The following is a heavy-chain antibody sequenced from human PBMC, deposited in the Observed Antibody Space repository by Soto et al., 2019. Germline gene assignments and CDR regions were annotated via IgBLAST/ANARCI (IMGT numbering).Heavy chain of an antibody. D-gene: IGHD4-17*01. CDR2: ISAYNGNT. V-gene: IGHV1-18*01. CDR3: ARVATVTYNYYMDV. CDR1: GYTFTSYG. Sequence: ASVKVSCKASGYTFTSYGISWVRQAPGQGLEWMGWISAYNGNTNYAQKLQGRVTMTTDTSTSTAYMELRSLRSDDTAVYYCARVATVTYNYYMDVWGKGTTVTVSS. J-gene: IGHJ6*03.